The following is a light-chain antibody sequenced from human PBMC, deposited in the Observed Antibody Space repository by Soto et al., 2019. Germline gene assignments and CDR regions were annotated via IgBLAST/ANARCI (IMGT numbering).Light chain of an antibody. CDR3: QQANSFPIT. J-gene: IGKJ5*01. CDR2: LAS. CDR1: QGISNW. V-gene: IGKV1-12*01. Sequence: DIHMTQSPSSVSASVGDRVTITCRASQGISNWLAWYQKKPGKAPKLLIYLASSLQSGVPSRFSGSGSGTDFNLTISSLQTEDFATYYCQQANSFPITFGQGTRLEIK.